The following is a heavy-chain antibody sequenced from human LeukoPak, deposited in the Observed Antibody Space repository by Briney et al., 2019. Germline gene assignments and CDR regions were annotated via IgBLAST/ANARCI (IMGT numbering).Heavy chain of an antibody. CDR3: ARVYGDLYYFDY. Sequence: ASLKVSCKASGYTFTGYYMHWVRQAPGQGLEWMGWINPNSGGTNYAQKFQARVTMTRDTSISTAYMELSRLRSDDTAVYYCARVYGDLYYFDYWGQGTLVTVSS. V-gene: IGHV1-2*02. CDR1: GYTFTGYY. CDR2: INPNSGGT. D-gene: IGHD4-17*01. J-gene: IGHJ4*02.